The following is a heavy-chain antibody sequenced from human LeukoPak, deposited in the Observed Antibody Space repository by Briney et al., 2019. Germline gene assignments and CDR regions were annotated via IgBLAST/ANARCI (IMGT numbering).Heavy chain of an antibody. V-gene: IGHV1-69*13. CDR3: ARPEPDILTGYYLQYYGMDV. CDR1: GGTFSSYA. J-gene: IGHJ6*02. Sequence: GASVKVSCKASGGTFSSYATSWVRQAPGQGLEWMGGIIPIFGTANYAQKFQGRVTITANESTSTAYMELSSLRSEDTAVYYCARPEPDILTGYYLQYYGMDVWGQGTTVTVSS. CDR2: IIPIFGTA. D-gene: IGHD3-9*01.